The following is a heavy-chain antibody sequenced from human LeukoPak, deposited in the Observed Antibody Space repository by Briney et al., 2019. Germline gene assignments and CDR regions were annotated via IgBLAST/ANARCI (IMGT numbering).Heavy chain of an antibody. CDR3: ARGITMVRGAQRYYFDY. J-gene: IGHJ4*02. D-gene: IGHD3-10*01. CDR2: IIPIFGTA. V-gene: IGHV1-69*05. CDR1: GGTFSSYA. Sequence: SVKVSCKASGGTFSSYAISWVRQAPGQGLEWMGGIIPIFGTANYAQKFQGRVTITTDESTCTAYMELSSLRSEDTAVYYCARGITMVRGAQRYYFDYWGQGTLVTVSS.